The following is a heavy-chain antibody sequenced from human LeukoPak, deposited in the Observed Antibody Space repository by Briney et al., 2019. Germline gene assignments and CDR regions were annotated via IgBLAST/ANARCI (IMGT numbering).Heavy chain of an antibody. CDR1: GFTFSTYA. CDR2: ISGGGTST. CDR3: AAPNWFDP. J-gene: IGHJ5*02. Sequence: GGSLRLSCAASGFTFSTYAMNWVRQAPGKGLECVSAISGGGTSTYYADSVKGRFTISRDNSKNTLYLQMNSLRAEDTAVYYCAAPNWFDPWGQGSLVTVSS. V-gene: IGHV3-23*01.